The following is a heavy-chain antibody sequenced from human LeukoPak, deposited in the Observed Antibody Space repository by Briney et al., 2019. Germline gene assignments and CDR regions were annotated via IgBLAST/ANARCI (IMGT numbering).Heavy chain of an antibody. CDR3: ARGGVAAAGS. D-gene: IGHD6-13*01. V-gene: IGHV3-7*01. CDR1: GFTFSSYL. CDR2: IKQDGSEK. Sequence: PGGSLRLSCAASGFTFSSYLMSWVRPAPGKGLEGVANIKQDGSEKYYVDSVKGRFTISRDNAKNSLYLQMNSLRAEDTAVYYCARGGVAAAGSWGQGTLVTVSS. J-gene: IGHJ4*02.